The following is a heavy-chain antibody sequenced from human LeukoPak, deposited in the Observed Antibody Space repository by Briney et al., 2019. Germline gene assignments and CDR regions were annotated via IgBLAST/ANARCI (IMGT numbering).Heavy chain of an antibody. CDR2: INSDGRST. J-gene: IGHJ4*02. D-gene: IGHD6-19*01. Sequence: GGSLRLSCAASGFTFSNYWMHWVRQAPGKGLVWVSRINSDGRSTDYADSVKGRFTISRDNAKNSLYLQMNSLRAEDTAVYYCARDPGYSSGWYWGQGTLVTVSS. V-gene: IGHV3-74*01. CDR3: ARDPGYSSGWY. CDR1: GFTFSNYW.